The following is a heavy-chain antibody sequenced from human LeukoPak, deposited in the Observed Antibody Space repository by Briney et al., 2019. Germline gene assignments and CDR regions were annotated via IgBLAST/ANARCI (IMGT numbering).Heavy chain of an antibody. CDR1: GGSISPYH. Sequence: PSETVSLTCTVSGGSISPYHWSWIRQPPGKGLEWIGYIYYSGSTNYNPSLKSRVTISVDTSKNQFSLRLSSVTAADTAVYYCARTNAFDIWGEGTLVAVSS. CDR2: IYYSGST. V-gene: IGHV4-59*01. J-gene: IGHJ3*02. CDR3: ARTNAFDI.